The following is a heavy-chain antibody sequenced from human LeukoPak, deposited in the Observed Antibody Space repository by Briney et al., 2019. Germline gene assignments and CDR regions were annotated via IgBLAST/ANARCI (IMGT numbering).Heavy chain of an antibody. CDR3: ARDRDDFWSGYYIDY. CDR1: GFTFSDYY. CDR2: ISSSGSTI. J-gene: IGHJ4*02. D-gene: IGHD3-3*01. V-gene: IGHV3-11*01. Sequence: GGSLRLSCAASGFTFSDYYMSWIRQAPGKGLEWVSYISSSGSTIYYADSVKGRFTISRDNAKNSLHLQMNSLRAEDTAVYYCARDRDDFWSGYYIDYWGQGTLVTVSS.